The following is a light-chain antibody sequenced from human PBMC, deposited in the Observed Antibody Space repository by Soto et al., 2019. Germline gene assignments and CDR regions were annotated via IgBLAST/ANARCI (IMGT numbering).Light chain of an antibody. J-gene: IGLJ2*01. CDR1: SPNIGGNT. V-gene: IGLV1-44*01. Sequence: QSVLTQPPSASGTPGQRVTISCSGSSPNIGGNTVNWYQQFPGTAPKLLIHGDTLRPSGVPDRFSGSKSGTSASLAISGLQSEDEAEYYCATWDDSLNGVVFGGGTQLTVL. CDR3: ATWDDSLNGVV. CDR2: GDT.